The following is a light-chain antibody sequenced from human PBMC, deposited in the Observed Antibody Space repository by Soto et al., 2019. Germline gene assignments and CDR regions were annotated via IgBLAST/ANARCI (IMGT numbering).Light chain of an antibody. J-gene: IGKJ5*01. CDR2: DAS. CDR3: QQRSNWPMST. Sequence: EVVLTQSPGTLSLSPGESATLSCRAIQTVSSNYLAWYQQKPGQAPRLLIYDASNRATGIPARFSGSGSGTDFTLTISSLEPEDFAVYYCQQRSNWPMSTFGQGTRLEIK. CDR1: QTVSSNY. V-gene: IGKV3D-20*02.